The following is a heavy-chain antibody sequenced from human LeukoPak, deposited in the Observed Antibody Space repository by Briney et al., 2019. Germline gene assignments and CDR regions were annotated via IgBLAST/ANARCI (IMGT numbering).Heavy chain of an antibody. D-gene: IGHD5-12*01. CDR1: GFTFTSSA. V-gene: IGHV1-58*02. CDR2: IVVGSGNT. CDR3: AAATRGYSGYNRDY. J-gene: IGHJ4*02. Sequence: ASVKVSCKASGFTFTSSAMQWVRQARGQRLEWIGWIVVGSGNTNYAQKFQERVTITRDMSTSTAYMELSSLRSEDTAVYYCAAATRGYSGYNRDYWGQGTLVTVSS.